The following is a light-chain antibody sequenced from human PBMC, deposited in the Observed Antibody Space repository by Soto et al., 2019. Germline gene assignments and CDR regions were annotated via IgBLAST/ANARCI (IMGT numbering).Light chain of an antibody. CDR2: DVS. CDR3: RPYTTSTTSV. CDR1: SSDVGSYNS. V-gene: IGLV2-14*01. Sequence: QSALTQPASVSGSPGESITISCTGTSSDVGSYNSVSWYQQHPGKAPMLLIYDVSKRPSGVSTRFSGSNSGNPAALTLSGLQAEDEADYYCRPYTTSTTSVFGGGTKLTVL. J-gene: IGLJ2*01.